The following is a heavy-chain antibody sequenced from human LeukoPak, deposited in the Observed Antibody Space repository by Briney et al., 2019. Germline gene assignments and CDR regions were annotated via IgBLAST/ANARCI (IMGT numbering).Heavy chain of an antibody. J-gene: IGHJ4*02. CDR1: GGSFSGYY. D-gene: IGHD3-3*01. CDR2: INHSGST. CDR3: ARVRIFGVVKRRNYFDY. V-gene: IGHV4-34*01. Sequence: SETLSLTCAVYGGSFSGYYWSWIRQPPGKGLEWIGEINHSGSTNYNPSLKSRVTISVDTSKNQFSLKLSSVTAADTAVYYCARVRIFGVVKRRNYFDYWGQGTLVTVSS.